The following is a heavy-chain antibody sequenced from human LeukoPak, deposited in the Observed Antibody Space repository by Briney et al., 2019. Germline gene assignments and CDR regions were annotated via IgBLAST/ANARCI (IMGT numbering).Heavy chain of an antibody. Sequence: SVKVSCEASGGTFSIYAISWVRQAPGQGLEWMGRIIPIFGTANYAQKFQGRVTITADKSTSTAYMELSSLRSEDTAVYYCARAPDYYDSSGYFDYWGQGTLVTVSS. CDR3: ARAPDYYDSSGYFDY. D-gene: IGHD3-22*01. V-gene: IGHV1-69*06. CDR1: GGTFSIYA. CDR2: IIPIFGTA. J-gene: IGHJ4*02.